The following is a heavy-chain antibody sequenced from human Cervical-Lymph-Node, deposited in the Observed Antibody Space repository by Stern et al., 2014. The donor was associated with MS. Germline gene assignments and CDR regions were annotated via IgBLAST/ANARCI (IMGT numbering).Heavy chain of an antibody. Sequence: QVQLQQWGAGLLKPSETLSLTCAVYGGSFSGYYWSWIRQPPGKGLEWIGEINHSGSTNYNPSLKSRVTISVDKSKNQFPLKLSSGTAADTAVYYCARGRDYGDYNNWFDPWGQGTLVTVSS. CDR2: INHSGST. CDR1: GGSFSGYY. CDR3: ARGRDYGDYNNWFDP. D-gene: IGHD4-17*01. V-gene: IGHV4-34*01. J-gene: IGHJ5*02.